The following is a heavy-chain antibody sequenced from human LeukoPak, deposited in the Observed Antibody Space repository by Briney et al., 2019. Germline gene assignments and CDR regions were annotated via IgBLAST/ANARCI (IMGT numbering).Heavy chain of an antibody. CDR2: IYPGNSDT. CDR3: ARHVGSSTWSYLDY. D-gene: IGHD6-13*01. J-gene: IGHJ4*02. V-gene: IGHV5-51*01. CDR1: GFSFTNYW. Sequence: GESLKISCKGFGFSFTNYWIGWVRQMPGKGLEWMGIIYPGNSDTRYSPSFQGQVTISADKSISTAYLQWSSLKASDTAMYYCARHVGSSTWSYLDYWGQGTLVTVSS.